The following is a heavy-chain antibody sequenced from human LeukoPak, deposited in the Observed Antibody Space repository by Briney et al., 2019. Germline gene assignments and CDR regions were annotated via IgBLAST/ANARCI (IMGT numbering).Heavy chain of an antibody. Sequence: ASVKVSCKASGYTFTSYGITWVRQAPGQGLEWMGWISTYNGNTNYAQNLQGRVTMTTDTSTITAYMELRSLRSDDTAVYYCARGRGSTSRYWGQGTLVTVSS. CDR2: ISTYNGNT. CDR1: GYTFTSYG. V-gene: IGHV1-18*01. J-gene: IGHJ4*02. D-gene: IGHD5-12*01. CDR3: ARGRGSTSRY.